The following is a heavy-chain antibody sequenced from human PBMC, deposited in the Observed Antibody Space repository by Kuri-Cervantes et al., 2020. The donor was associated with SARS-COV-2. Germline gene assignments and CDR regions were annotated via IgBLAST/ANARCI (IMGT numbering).Heavy chain of an antibody. CDR3: ASELGYCSGGSCYPFDY. D-gene: IGHD2-15*01. CDR2: ISSSSSYI. V-gene: IGHV3-21*01. Sequence: GESLKISCAASGFTFSSYSMNWVRQAPGKGLEWVSSISSSSSYIYYADSVKGRFTISRDSAKNSLYLQMNSLRAEDTAVYYCASELGYCSGGSCYPFDYWGQGTLVTVSS. J-gene: IGHJ4*02. CDR1: GFTFSSYS.